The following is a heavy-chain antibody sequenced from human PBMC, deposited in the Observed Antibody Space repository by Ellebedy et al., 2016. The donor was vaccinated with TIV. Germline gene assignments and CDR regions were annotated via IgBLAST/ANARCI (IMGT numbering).Heavy chain of an antibody. V-gene: IGHV3-30*03. CDR2: ISVDGRAV. Sequence: GGSLRLXCVGFGFTFSDSVMHWVRQDPGKGLDWVAGISVDGRAVHYPDSVKGRFTISRDNAQNTVYLQMNSLRLEDTAVYYCVRGRYSSGHCDVFAMWGQGTIVTVSS. J-gene: IGHJ3*02. D-gene: IGHD6-19*01. CDR3: VRGRYSSGHCDVFAM. CDR1: GFTFSDSV.